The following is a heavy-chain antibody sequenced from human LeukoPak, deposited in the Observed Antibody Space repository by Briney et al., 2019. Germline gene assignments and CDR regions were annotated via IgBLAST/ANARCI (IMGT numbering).Heavy chain of an antibody. CDR1: GFTFSSYG. J-gene: IGHJ4*02. CDR2: ISDSDDR. V-gene: IGHV3-23*01. CDR3: AKMLYAILKHGEPHDH. Sequence: PGGSLRLSCAASGFTFSSYGMHWVRQAPGKGLEWVSGISDSDDRYYADSMKGRFTVSRDNPKNMLYLQMNSLRAEDTAVYYCAKMLYAILKHGEPHDHWGQGTLVTVSS. D-gene: IGHD2-8*01.